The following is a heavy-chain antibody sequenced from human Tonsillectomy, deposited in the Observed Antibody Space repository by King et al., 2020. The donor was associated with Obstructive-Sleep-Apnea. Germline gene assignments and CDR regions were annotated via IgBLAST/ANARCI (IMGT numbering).Heavy chain of an antibody. V-gene: IGHV1-18*01. CDR3: ARPHTYYYDSSGWDY. D-gene: IGHD3-22*01. Sequence: VQLVESGAEVKKPGASVKVSCEASGYTFTSYGISWVRQAPGQGLEWMGWISAYNGNTNYAQKLQGRVTMTTDTSTSTAYMELRSLRSDDTAVYYCARPHTYYYDSSGWDYWGQGTLVTVSS. CDR1: GYTFTSYG. CDR2: ISAYNGNT. J-gene: IGHJ4*02.